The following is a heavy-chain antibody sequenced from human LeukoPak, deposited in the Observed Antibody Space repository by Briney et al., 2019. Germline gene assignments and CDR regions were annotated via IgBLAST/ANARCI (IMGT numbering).Heavy chain of an antibody. CDR3: ARESYCTSTSCSVRYGMDV. CDR2: ISSSGSTI. V-gene: IGHV3-48*03. Sequence: GGSLRLSCAASGFTFSSYEMNWVRQAPGKGLEWVSYISSSGSTISYADSVKGRFTISRDNAKNSLYLQMNSLRAEDTAIYYCARESYCTSTSCSVRYGMDVWGQGTTVTVSS. J-gene: IGHJ6*02. D-gene: IGHD2-2*01. CDR1: GFTFSSYE.